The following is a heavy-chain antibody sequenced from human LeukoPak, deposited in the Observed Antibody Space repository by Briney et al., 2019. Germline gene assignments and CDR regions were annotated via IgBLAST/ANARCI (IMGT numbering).Heavy chain of an antibody. CDR3: GRDKGGGSHGHAFEI. J-gene: IGHJ3*02. CDR1: GGSVSSADYY. Sequence: SETLSLTCTVSGGSVSSADYYWTWIRHAPGKALEWIGYIYHTGSNNYKVSLKSRVTISLDPSENRFYLRLTSMTAADTAIYYCGRDKGGGSHGHAFEIWGQGKMVTASS. D-gene: IGHD3-16*01. CDR2: IYHTGSN. V-gene: IGHV4-61*08.